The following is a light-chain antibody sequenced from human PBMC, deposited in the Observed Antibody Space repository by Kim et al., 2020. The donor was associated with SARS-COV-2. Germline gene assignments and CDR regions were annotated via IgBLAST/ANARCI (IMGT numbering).Light chain of an antibody. J-gene: IGLJ3*02. CDR1: SSNLGNNY. CDR2: DNN. CDR3: GTWDSSLSAV. Sequence: PGQKVTISCSGSSSNLGNNYVSWYQQLPETAPKLLIYDNNKRPSGIPDRFSGSKSGTSATLGITGLQTGDEADYYCGTWDSSLSAVFGGGTQLTVL. V-gene: IGLV1-51*01.